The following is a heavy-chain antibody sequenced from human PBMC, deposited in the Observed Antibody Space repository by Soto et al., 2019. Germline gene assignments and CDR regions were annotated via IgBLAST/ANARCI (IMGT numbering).Heavy chain of an antibody. CDR1: GGSFSGYY. V-gene: IGHV4-34*01. CDR2: IKHSGST. J-gene: IGHJ6*02. D-gene: IGHD2-21*02. CDR3: AGMFKVVTALYYSYYGMDV. Sequence: SETLSLTCAVSGGSFSGYYWSWIRQPPGKGLEWIGEIKHSGSTNYNPSLKSRVTIAVDTSKNESSLKLSSVTAADTAVDYCAGMFKVVTALYYSYYGMDVGGQGTTVTVSS.